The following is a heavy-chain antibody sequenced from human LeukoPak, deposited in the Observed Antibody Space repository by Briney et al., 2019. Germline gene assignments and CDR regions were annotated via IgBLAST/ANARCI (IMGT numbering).Heavy chain of an antibody. Sequence: GGSLRPSCAASGLTLDDYGISWVSQAPGKGLKLVSGINWNGGSTGYADSVKGRFTISRDNAKNSLYLQKNSLRAEDTALYYCARVSRTLNYYYYYYMDVWGKGTTVTVSS. J-gene: IGHJ6*03. CDR3: ARVSRTLNYYYYYYMDV. D-gene: IGHD2-2*01. CDR1: GLTLDDYG. V-gene: IGHV3-20*04. CDR2: INWNGGST.